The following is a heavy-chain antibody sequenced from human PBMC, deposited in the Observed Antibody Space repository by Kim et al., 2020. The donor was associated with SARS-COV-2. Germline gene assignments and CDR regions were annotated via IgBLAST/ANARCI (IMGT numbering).Heavy chain of an antibody. Sequence: SVQGRFAISRDNAKNTLYLPMNSLRAEDAAVYYCATAPRGYCSGGSCLDYWGQGTLVTVSS. CDR3: ATAPRGYCSGGSCLDY. J-gene: IGHJ4*02. V-gene: IGHV3-53*01. D-gene: IGHD2-15*01.